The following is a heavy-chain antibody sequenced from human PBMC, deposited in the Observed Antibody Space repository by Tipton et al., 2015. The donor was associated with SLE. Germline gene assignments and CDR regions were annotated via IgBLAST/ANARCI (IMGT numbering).Heavy chain of an antibody. CDR3: ARGGWELSLDY. V-gene: IGHV3-11*06. CDR1: GFTFSDYY. CDR2: ISSSSSYT. D-gene: IGHD1-26*01. J-gene: IGHJ4*02. Sequence: SLRLSCAASGFTFSDYYMSWIRQAPGKGLEWVSYISSSSSYTNYADSVKGRFTISRDNAKNSLYLQMNSLRAEDTAVYYCARGGWELSLDYWGQGTLVTVSS.